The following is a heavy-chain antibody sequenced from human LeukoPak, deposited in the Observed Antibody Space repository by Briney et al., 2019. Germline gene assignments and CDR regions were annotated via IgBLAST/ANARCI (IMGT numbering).Heavy chain of an antibody. CDR1: GFTFSSYG. CDR2: ISYDGSNK. J-gene: IGHJ4*02. CDR3: AKCGMVRGVRSGLDY. Sequence: GGSLRLSCAASGFTFSSYGMHWVRQAPGKGLEWVAVISYDGSNKYYADSVKGRFTISRDNSKNTLYLQMNSLRAEDTAVYYCAKCGMVRGVRSGLDYWGQGTLVTVSS. D-gene: IGHD3-10*01. V-gene: IGHV3-30*18.